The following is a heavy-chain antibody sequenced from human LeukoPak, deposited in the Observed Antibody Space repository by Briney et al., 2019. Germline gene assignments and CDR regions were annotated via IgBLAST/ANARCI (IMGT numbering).Heavy chain of an antibody. D-gene: IGHD1-26*01. CDR3: ARVVSASGSYPDAFDI. Sequence: GASVKASCNASDYTFTSSGIMWVRQAPGLRLECMGWNNAYNGITNYAQKHQGRVTMSTDTDTSTAYMELRSLRSDDTAVYYCARVVSASGSYPDAFDIWGQGTMVTVSS. CDR2: NNAYNGIT. CDR1: DYTFTSSG. J-gene: IGHJ3*02. V-gene: IGHV1-18*01.